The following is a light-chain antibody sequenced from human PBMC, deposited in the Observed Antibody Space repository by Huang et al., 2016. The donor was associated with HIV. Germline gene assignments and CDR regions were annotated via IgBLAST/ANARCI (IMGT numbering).Light chain of an antibody. CDR2: GTS. CDR3: QQYNNWPYT. CDR1: QSVSRN. J-gene: IGKJ2*01. Sequence: EIVMTQSPATLSVSPGERATRSCRASQSVSRNLAWHQQKPGQAPRPLIYGTSTRATGIPARFSGSGSGTEFTLTISSLQSEDFAVYYCQQYNNWPYTFGQGTKLEIK. V-gene: IGKV3-15*01.